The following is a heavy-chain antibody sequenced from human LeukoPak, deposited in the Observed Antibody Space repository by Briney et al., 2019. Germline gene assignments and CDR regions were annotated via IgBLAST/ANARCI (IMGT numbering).Heavy chain of an antibody. Sequence: GGSLRLSCAASGFTFSDYYMSWIRQAPGQGLDWVAMTAYGGTKTRYADSVRGRFTISRDKSGNTLSLEMNGLRPEDTAVYYCAREGTMPGDAYDVWGQGTMVIVSS. CDR1: GFTFSDYY. CDR2: TAYGGTKT. V-gene: IGHV3-30*03. J-gene: IGHJ3*01. D-gene: IGHD2-2*01. CDR3: AREGTMPGDAYDV.